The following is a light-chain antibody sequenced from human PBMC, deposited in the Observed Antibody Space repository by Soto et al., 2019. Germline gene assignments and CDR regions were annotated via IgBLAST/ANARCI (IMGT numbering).Light chain of an antibody. CDR1: QSVTYNY. CDR2: GAS. V-gene: IGKV3-20*01. J-gene: IGKJ5*01. Sequence: DIVLTQSPGTLSLSPGERSTLSCRASQSVTYNYVAWYQQKPGQAPRLLMYGASSRATGIPDRLSGSGSGTDFTLTISRLEPEDFAVYYCQKYGSSPITFGQGTRREIK. CDR3: QKYGSSPIT.